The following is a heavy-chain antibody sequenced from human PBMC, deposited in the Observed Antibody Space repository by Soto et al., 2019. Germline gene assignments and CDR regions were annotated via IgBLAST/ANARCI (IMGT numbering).Heavy chain of an antibody. CDR3: ARAGSTNWFDP. CDR2: IYHSGST. CDR1: GGSISSGGDS. Sequence: SETLSLTCAVSGGSISSGGDSWSWIRQPPGKGLEWIGYIYHSGSTYYNPSLKSRVTISVDRSKNQFSLKLSSVTAADTAVYYCARAGSTNWFDPWGQGTLVTVSS. J-gene: IGHJ5*02. V-gene: IGHV4-30-2*01. D-gene: IGHD2-2*01.